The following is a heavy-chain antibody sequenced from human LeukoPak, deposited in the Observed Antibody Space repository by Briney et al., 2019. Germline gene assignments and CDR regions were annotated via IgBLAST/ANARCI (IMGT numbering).Heavy chain of an antibody. V-gene: IGHV3-7*01. CDR3: VTNILETKGTDY. CDR2: IKYDGSEK. J-gene: IGHJ4*02. Sequence: PGGSLRLSCAASGFTFSNYWMNWVRQAPGKGLEWVANIKYDGSEKYYVDSVKGRFTISRDNTKNSLHLQMNSLRAEDTAVYYCVTNILETKGTDYWGQGTLVTVSP. CDR1: GFTFSNYW. D-gene: IGHD5-12*01.